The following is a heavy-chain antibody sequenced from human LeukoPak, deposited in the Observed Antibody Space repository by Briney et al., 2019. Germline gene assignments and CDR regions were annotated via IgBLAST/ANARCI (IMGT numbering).Heavy chain of an antibody. CDR3: ARGGGPEGTIFGVILIPEGLKLDHYYGMDV. V-gene: IGHV1-8*01. D-gene: IGHD3-3*01. CDR2: MNPNSGDT. Sequence: ASVKVSCKVSGYTFTSHDISWVRRATGQGLEWMGWMNPNSGDTRYAERFQGRVTMTRDTSISTAYMLLSSLRSDDTAVYYCARGGGPEGTIFGVILIPEGLKLDHYYGMDVWGQGTTVTVSS. J-gene: IGHJ6*02. CDR1: GYTFTSHD.